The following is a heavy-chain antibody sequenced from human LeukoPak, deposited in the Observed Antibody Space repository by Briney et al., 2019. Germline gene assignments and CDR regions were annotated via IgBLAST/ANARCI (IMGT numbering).Heavy chain of an antibody. CDR3: ARDTPTSDDYNPGDY. V-gene: IGHV1-18*01. J-gene: IGHJ4*02. D-gene: IGHD5-24*01. CDR1: GYTFTSYG. CDR2: ISAYNGNT. Sequence: GASVKVSCKASGYTFTSYGISWVRQAPGQGLEWMGWISAYNGNTNYAQKLQGRVTMTTDTSTSTAYMELRSLRSDDTAVYYCARDTPTSDDYNPGDYWGQGTLVTVSS.